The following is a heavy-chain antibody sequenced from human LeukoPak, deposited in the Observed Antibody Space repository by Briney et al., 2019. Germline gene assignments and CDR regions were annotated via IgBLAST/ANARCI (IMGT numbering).Heavy chain of an antibody. J-gene: IGHJ4*02. Sequence: PSETLSLTCTVSGGSISSYYWSWIRQPAGRGLEWIGHIFYTGGANYNPSLKGRVALSVDTSKRQFSLILTSVTAADTAVYYCASLRGYFYGFDSWGQGTLVTVSS. CDR3: ASLRGYFYGFDS. CDR1: GGSISSYY. D-gene: IGHD5-18*01. CDR2: IFYTGGA. V-gene: IGHV4-59*01.